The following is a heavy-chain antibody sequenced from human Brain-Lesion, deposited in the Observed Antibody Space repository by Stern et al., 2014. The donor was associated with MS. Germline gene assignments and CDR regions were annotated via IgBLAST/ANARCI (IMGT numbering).Heavy chain of an antibody. D-gene: IGHD2-2*01. CDR3: ARVDCSGTNCFYYYYGMDV. V-gene: IGHV3-21*01. CDR1: GFTFNSYS. J-gene: IGHJ6*02. Sequence: DVQLVQSGGGLVKPGGSLRLSCEASGFTFNSYSMNWVRQAPGKGLEWVSSISVGTDYIYYADSVKGRFTISRDNAKNSLFLQMNPLRAEDTGVYYCARVDCSGTNCFYYYYGMDVWGQGTTVTVSS. CDR2: ISVGTDYI.